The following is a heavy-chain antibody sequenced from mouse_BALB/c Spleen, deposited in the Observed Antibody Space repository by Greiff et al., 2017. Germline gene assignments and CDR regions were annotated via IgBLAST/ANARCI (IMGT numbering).Heavy chain of an antibody. J-gene: IGHJ1*01. D-gene: IGHD1-1*01. V-gene: IGHV1-62-2*01. CDR2: FYLGSGSI. CDR1: GSTFTEYT. Sequence: QVQLQQSGAELVKPGASVKLSCKASGSTFTEYTIHWVKQRSGQGLGWIGWFYLGSGSIKYNENFKDKATLTADNSSTTVYKELSRLTSEDSAVYYCARKEDMDSYGYWYFDVWGAGTTVTVSS. CDR3: ARKEDMDSYGYWYFDV.